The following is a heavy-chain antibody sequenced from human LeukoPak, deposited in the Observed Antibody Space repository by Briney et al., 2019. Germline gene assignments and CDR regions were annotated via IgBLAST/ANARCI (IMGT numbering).Heavy chain of an antibody. V-gene: IGHV3-30*02. Sequence: GGSLRLSCAASGFTFSSYGMHWVRQAPGKGLEWVAFIRYDGGNKYYADSVKGRFTISRDNAKNTPYLQMNSLRAEDTAVYYCARDGRAYYYDSSGYYDYWGQGTLVTVSS. CDR1: GFTFSSYG. CDR3: ARDGRAYYYDSSGYYDY. CDR2: IRYDGGNK. J-gene: IGHJ4*02. D-gene: IGHD3-22*01.